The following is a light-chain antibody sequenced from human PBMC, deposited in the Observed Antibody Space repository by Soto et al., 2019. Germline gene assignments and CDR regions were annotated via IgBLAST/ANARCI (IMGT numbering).Light chain of an antibody. CDR1: QSVSNK. Sequence: EIVLTQSPATLSVSPGETVSLSCRASQSVSNKLAWFQQKPGQAPRLLMSATSTRATGIPARFSGSGSGTEFTLTVSSLQSEDFATYYCQQSYKTPHTFGQGTKLE. J-gene: IGKJ2*01. V-gene: IGKV3D-15*01. CDR3: QQSYKTPHT. CDR2: ATS.